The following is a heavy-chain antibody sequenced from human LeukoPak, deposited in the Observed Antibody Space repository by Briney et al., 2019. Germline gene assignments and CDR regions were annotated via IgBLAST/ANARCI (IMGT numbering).Heavy chain of an antibody. CDR2: INPNSGGT. J-gene: IGHJ4*02. Sequence: GASVKVSCKASGYTFTGYYMHWVRQAPGQGLEWMGWINPNSGGTNYAQKFQGRVTMTRDTSISTAYMELSRLRSDDTAVYYCARLIAVAGTGFDYWGQGTLVTVSS. V-gene: IGHV1-2*02. D-gene: IGHD6-19*01. CDR1: GYTFTGYY. CDR3: ARLIAVAGTGFDY.